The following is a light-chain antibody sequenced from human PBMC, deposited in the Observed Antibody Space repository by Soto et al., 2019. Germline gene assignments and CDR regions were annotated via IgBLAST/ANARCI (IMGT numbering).Light chain of an antibody. CDR1: QSVSSN. CDR3: QQYNNWSTWT. Sequence: EIVMTQYPSTVSVSPGERATLSCRASQSVSSNLAWYQQKPGQAPRLLIYGASTRATGIPARFSGSGSGTEFTLTISSLQSEDFAVYYCQQYNNWSTWTFGQGTKVEIK. CDR2: GAS. J-gene: IGKJ1*01. V-gene: IGKV3-15*01.